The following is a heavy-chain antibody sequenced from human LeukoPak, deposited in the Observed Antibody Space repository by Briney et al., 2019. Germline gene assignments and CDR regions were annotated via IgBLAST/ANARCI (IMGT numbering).Heavy chain of an antibody. Sequence: KPSETLSLTCTVSGGSISSYYWSWIRQPPGKGLEWIGYIYYSGSTNYNPSLKSRVTISVDTSENQFSLKLSSVTAADTAVYYCARFSDQIAIFGVVNYLLGDWGQGILVTVSS. CDR3: ARFSDQIAIFGVVNYLLGD. J-gene: IGHJ4*02. CDR2: IYYSGST. V-gene: IGHV4-59*01. CDR1: GGSISSYY. D-gene: IGHD3-3*01.